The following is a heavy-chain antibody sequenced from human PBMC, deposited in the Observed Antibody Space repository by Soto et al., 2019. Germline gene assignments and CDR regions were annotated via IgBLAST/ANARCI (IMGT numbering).Heavy chain of an antibody. CDR1: GFAFSSYV. CDR3: AKAMIRGAELDY. CDR2: ISASGGST. V-gene: IGHV3-23*01. J-gene: IGHJ4*02. D-gene: IGHD3-10*01. Sequence: EVQLLESGGGLVQPGGSRRLSCAASGFAFSSYVMSWVRQAPGKGLEWVSDISASGGSTYYADSVKGRFTISRDNSKNTRNLQRNSLRAEDTAVYYCAKAMIRGAELDYGAQGPLVPVAS.